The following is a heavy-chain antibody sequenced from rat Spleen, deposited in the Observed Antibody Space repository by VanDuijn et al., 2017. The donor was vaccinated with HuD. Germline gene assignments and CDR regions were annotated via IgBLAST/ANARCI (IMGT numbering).Heavy chain of an antibody. CDR1: GFSLTSYN. V-gene: IGHV2-63*01. CDR3: AREDYGGYGYFDY. Sequence: QVQLKESGPGLVQPSQTLSLTCTVSGFSLTSYNVHWVRQPPGKGLEWMGRMRYNGDTSYNSALKSRLSISRDTSKNQVFLKMNNLQTEDTAMYFCAREDYGGYGYFDYWGQGVMVTVSS. D-gene: IGHD1-11*01. J-gene: IGHJ2*01. CDR2: MRYNGDT.